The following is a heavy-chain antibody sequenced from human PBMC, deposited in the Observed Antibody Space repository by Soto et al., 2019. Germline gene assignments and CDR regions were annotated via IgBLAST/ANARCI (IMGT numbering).Heavy chain of an antibody. V-gene: IGHV3-30*18. CDR1: GFTFSSYG. D-gene: IGHD3-22*01. J-gene: IGHJ4*02. CDR3: AKGSYDSSGRIDY. CDR2: ISYDGSNK. Sequence: QVQLVESGGGVVQPGRSLRLSCAASGFTFSSYGMRWVRQAPGKGLEWVAVISYDGSNKYYADSVKGRFTISRDNSKNTLYLQMNSLRAEDTAVYYCAKGSYDSSGRIDYWGQGTLVTVSS.